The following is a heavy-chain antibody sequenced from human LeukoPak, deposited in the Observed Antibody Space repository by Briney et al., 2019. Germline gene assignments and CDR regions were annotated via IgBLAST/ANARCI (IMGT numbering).Heavy chain of an antibody. Sequence: PGRSLRLSCAASGFTFDDYAMHWVRQAPGKGLEWVSGISWNSGSIGYADSVKGRFTISRDNAKNSLYLQMNSLRAEDMALYYCAKSRGRYNWNYQAFDIWGQGTMVTVSS. CDR1: GFTFDDYA. V-gene: IGHV3-9*03. CDR2: ISWNSGSI. CDR3: AKSRGRYNWNYQAFDI. D-gene: IGHD1-7*01. J-gene: IGHJ3*02.